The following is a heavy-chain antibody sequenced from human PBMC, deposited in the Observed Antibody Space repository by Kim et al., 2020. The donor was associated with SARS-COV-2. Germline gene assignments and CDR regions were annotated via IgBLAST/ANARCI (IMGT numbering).Heavy chain of an antibody. CDR1: GFTFSNAW. CDR2: IKSKTDGGTT. J-gene: IGHJ4*02. D-gene: IGHD3-9*01. V-gene: IGHV3-15*01. CDR3: TTDFSTTYYDILIGYYRLDY. Sequence: GGSLRLSCAASGFTFSNAWMSWVRQVPGKGLEWVGRIKSKTDGGTTDYAAPVKGRFTISRDDSKNTLYLQMNSLKTEDTAVYYCTTDFSTTYYDILIGYYRLDYWGQGTLVTVSS.